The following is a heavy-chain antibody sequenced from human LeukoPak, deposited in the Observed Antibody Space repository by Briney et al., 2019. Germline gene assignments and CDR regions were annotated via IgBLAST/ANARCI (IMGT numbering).Heavy chain of an antibody. CDR1: GFTFSSYW. Sequence: GGSLRLSCAASGFTFSSYWMHWVRQAPGKGLVWVSRINSDGSSTSYADSVRGRFTISRDNAKNSLYLQMNSLRPEDTAVYYCARDPYSGSYGDYYYYYMDVWGKGTTVTISS. J-gene: IGHJ6*03. D-gene: IGHD1-26*01. CDR2: INSDGSST. CDR3: ARDPYSGSYGDYYYYYMDV. V-gene: IGHV3-74*01.